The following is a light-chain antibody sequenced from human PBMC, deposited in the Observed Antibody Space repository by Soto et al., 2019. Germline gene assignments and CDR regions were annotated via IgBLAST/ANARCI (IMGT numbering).Light chain of an antibody. V-gene: IGKV3D-20*02. Sequence: TVLTQSPGTLSLSPGERATLSCRASQNVSSNLLVWYQQHPGQAPRLLIYGASSRATGAPDRFSGSGSGTDFTLTISRLEPEDFAVYYCQQRSNWPPITFGQGTRLEIK. CDR3: QQRSNWPPIT. J-gene: IGKJ5*01. CDR1: QNVSSNL. CDR2: GAS.